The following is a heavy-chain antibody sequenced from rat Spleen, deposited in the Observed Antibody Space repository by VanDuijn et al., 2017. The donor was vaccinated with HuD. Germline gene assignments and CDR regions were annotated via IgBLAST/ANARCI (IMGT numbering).Heavy chain of an antibody. CDR1: GFTFSSYY. CDR2: INTGGGNT. V-gene: IGHV5-25*01. D-gene: IGHD1-4*01. Sequence: EVQLVESGGALVQPGRSMKLSCAASGFTFSSYYMAWVRQAPTKGLEWVASINTGGGNTYYRDSVKGRFTISRDNAKNTLNLQMDSLRSEDTATYYCAKETGYNSYFDYWGQGVMVTVSS. CDR3: AKETGYNSYFDY. J-gene: IGHJ2*01.